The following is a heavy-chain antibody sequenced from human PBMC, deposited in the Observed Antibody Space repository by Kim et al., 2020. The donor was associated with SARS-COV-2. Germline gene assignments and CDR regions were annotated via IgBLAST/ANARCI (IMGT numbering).Heavy chain of an antibody. CDR1: GLTFSGST. CDR2: IRSKANSYAT. CDR3: TRVNPIAGGWYDAFD. J-gene: IGHJ3*02. V-gene: IGHV3-73*01. Sequence: GGSLRLSCAASGLTFSGSTMHWVRQASGKGLEWVGRIRSKANSYATAYAASVKNRFTISRDDSKNTAYLQMNSLKTEDTAVYYCTRVNPIAGGWYDAFD. D-gene: IGHD6-19*01.